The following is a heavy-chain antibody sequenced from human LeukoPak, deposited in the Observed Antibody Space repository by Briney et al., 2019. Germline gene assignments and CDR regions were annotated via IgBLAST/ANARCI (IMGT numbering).Heavy chain of an antibody. J-gene: IGHJ3*02. V-gene: IGHV4-38-2*02. CDR3: ASYTDAFDI. D-gene: IGHD3-16*01. CDR1: GYSISSGYY. CDR2: IYHSGST. Sequence: PSETLSFTCTVSGYSISSGYYWGWIRQPPGKGLEWIGSIYHSGSTYYNPSLKSRVTISVDTSKNQFSLKLSSVTAADTAVYYCASYTDAFDIWGQGTMVTVSS.